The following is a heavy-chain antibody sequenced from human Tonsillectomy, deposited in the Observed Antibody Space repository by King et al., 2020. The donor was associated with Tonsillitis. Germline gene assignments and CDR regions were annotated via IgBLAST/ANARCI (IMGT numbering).Heavy chain of an antibody. J-gene: IGHJ4*02. CDR2: IKQDGSEK. CDR3: ARDGDSSGWYVVFDY. Sequence: QLVQSGGGLVQPGGSLRLSCAVSGFTFSSYWMSWVRQAPGKGLEWVANIKQDGSEKYYVDSVKGRFTISRDNAKNSLYLQMNSLRAEDTAVYYCARDGDSSGWYVVFDYWGQGPLVTVSS. V-gene: IGHV3-7*03. CDR1: GFTFSSYW. D-gene: IGHD6-19*01.